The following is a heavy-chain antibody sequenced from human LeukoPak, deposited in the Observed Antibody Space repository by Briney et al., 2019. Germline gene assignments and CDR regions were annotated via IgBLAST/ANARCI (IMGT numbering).Heavy chain of an antibody. CDR2: LSTSGST. Sequence: SETLSLTCTVSGVSITNYYWSWVRQPAGKGLDWIGRLSTSGSTNYNPSLKSRVTMSVDTSKNQFSLKLSSVTAADTAVYYCARRIRKYEIDDWGQGTLVTVSS. CDR1: GVSITNYY. CDR3: ARRIRKYEIDD. D-gene: IGHD2/OR15-2a*01. J-gene: IGHJ4*02. V-gene: IGHV4-4*07.